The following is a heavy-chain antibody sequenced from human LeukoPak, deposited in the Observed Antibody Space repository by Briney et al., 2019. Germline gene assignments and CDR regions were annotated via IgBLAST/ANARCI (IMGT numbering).Heavy chain of an antibody. V-gene: IGHV3-21*01. CDR2: ISSSSSYI. CDR3: ARDRFTRNFQEGYCSSTSCYAGYYYYGMDV. Sequence: GGSLRLACAASGYTVSSYSMNWVRQAPGKGLEWVSSISSSSSYIYYADSVKGRFNISRDNAKNSLYLQMNSLRAEDTAVYYCARDRFTRNFQEGYCSSTSCYAGYYYYGMDVWGQGTTVTVSS. J-gene: IGHJ6*02. CDR1: GYTVSSYS. D-gene: IGHD2-2*01.